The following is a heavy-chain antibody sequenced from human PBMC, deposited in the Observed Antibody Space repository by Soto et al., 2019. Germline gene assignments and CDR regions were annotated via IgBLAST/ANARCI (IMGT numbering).Heavy chain of an antibody. CDR3: ARDSSYCSGGSCYFNWFDP. D-gene: IGHD2-15*01. Sequence: SETLSLTCTVSGGSISSGGYYWSWIRQHPGKGLEWIGYIYYSGSTYYNPSLKSRVTISVDTSKNQFSLKLSSVTAVDTAVYYCARDSSYCSGGSCYFNWFDPWGQGTLVTVSS. J-gene: IGHJ5*02. CDR2: IYYSGST. CDR1: GGSISSGGYY. V-gene: IGHV4-31*02.